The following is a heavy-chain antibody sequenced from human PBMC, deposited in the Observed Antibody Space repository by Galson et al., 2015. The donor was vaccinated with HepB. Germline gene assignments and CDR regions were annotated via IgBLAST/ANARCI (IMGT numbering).Heavy chain of an antibody. CDR2: ISSSSSYI. J-gene: IGHJ3*02. V-gene: IGHV3-21*01. CDR1: GFTFGSYA. D-gene: IGHD3-16*02. Sequence: SLRLSCAASGFTFGSYAMHWVRQAPGKGLEWVSSISSSSSYIYYADSVKGRFTISRDNAKNSLYLQMNSLRAEDTAVYYCARILRLGELSFRGAFDIWGQGTMVTVSS. CDR3: ARILRLGELSFRGAFDI.